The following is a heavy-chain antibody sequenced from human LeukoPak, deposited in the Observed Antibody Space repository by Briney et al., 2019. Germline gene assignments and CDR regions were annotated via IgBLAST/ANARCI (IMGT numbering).Heavy chain of an antibody. J-gene: IGHJ6*02. D-gene: IGHD2/OR15-2a*01. CDR1: GYTFTSYG. V-gene: IGHV1-18*01. CDR2: ISAYNGNT. CDR3: ARVMTTYSFGPDRLYGMDV. Sequence: ASVKVSCKASGYTFTSYGISWVRQAPGQGLEWMGWISAYNGNTNYAQKLQGRVTMTTDTSTGTAYMELRSLRSDDTAVYYCARVMTTYSFGPDRLYGMDVWGQGTTVTVSS.